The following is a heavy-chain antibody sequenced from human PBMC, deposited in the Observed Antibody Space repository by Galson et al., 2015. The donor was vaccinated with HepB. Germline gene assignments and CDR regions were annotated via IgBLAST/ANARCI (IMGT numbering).Heavy chain of an antibody. J-gene: IGHJ4*02. D-gene: IGHD5-24*01. V-gene: IGHV1-46*04. Sequence: SCKASGYTFTSYYMHWVRQAPGQGLEWMGIINPSGGSTSYAQKLQGRITMTRDTSTSTVYMELSSLRSEDTAVYYCAREGPTREFDYWGQGTLVTVSS. CDR1: GYTFTSYY. CDR3: AREGPTREFDY. CDR2: INPSGGST.